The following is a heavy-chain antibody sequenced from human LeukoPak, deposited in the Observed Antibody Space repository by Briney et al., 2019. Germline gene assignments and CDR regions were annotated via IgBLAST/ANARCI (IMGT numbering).Heavy chain of an antibody. CDR3: ARDLFYCSSTSCQRYNWFDP. CDR2: INHSGST. V-gene: IGHV4-34*01. Sequence: PSETLSLTCAVYGGSFSGYYWSWIRQPPGKGLEWIGEINHSGSTNYNPSLKSRVTISVDTSKNQFSLKLSSVTAADTAVYYCARDLFYCSSTSCQRYNWFDPWGQGTLVTVSS. CDR1: GGSFSGYY. J-gene: IGHJ5*02. D-gene: IGHD2-2*01.